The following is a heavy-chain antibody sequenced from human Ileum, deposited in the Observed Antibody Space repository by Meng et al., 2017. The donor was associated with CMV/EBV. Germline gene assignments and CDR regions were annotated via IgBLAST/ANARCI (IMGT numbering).Heavy chain of an antibody. CDR2: INSYNGDT. CDR3: ARGIDY. CDR1: GYTVGSKD. J-gene: IGHJ4*02. V-gene: IGHV1-18*01. Sequence: QVELVQSGAEVKEAGASVKVSCQASGYTVGSKDFTWVRQAPGQGLEWMGWINSYNGDTNYAQKFQGRVTMTTDTSTSTAYMELNSLKSDDTAVYYCARGIDYWGQGTLVTVSS.